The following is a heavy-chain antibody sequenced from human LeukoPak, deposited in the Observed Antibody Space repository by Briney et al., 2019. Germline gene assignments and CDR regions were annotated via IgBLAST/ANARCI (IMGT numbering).Heavy chain of an antibody. J-gene: IGHJ6*04. CDR1: GYTFTDHA. CDR3: ARRSMVQHLDV. D-gene: IGHD4/OR15-4a*01. V-gene: IGHV7-4-1*01. CDR2: INTNTGNP. Sequence: ASVKVSCKASGYTFTDHAINWVRQAPGQGLEYMGWINTNTGNPTYAQAFTGRIVFSLDTPVSTAYLQIGSLEADDTAVYFCARRSMVQHLDVWGKGTTVIVSS.